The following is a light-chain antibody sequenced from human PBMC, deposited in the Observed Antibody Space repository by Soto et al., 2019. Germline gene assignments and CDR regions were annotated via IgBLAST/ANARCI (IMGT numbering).Light chain of an antibody. V-gene: IGLV1-40*01. CDR2: GNN. CDR3: QSYDSSLSVWV. Sequence: QSVLTQPPSVSGAPGQRVTISCTGSSSNIGAGYDVHWYHQLPGTAPKLLIYGNNNRPSGVPDRFSGSRSGTSASLAITGLQAEDEADYYCQSYDSSLSVWVFGGGTKL. CDR1: SSNIGAGYD. J-gene: IGLJ3*02.